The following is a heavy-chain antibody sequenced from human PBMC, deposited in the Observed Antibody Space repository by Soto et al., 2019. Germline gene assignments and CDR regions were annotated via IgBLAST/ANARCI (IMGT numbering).Heavy chain of an antibody. Sequence: QVQLVPSGAEVKKPGASVKVPCKASGYTFTSYDINWVRQATGQGLEWMGWMNPNSGNTDYAQKFQGRVTMTRNTSISTAYMELSSLRSEDTAVYYCSREVNFYGLDVWGQGTTVTVSS. CDR1: GYTFTSYD. V-gene: IGHV1-8*01. CDR2: MNPNSGNT. CDR3: SREVNFYGLDV. J-gene: IGHJ6*02.